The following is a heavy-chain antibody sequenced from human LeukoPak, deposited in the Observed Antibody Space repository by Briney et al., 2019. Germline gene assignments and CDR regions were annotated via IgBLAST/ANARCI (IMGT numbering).Heavy chain of an antibody. CDR2: ISWNSGSI. CDR1: GFTFDDYA. V-gene: IGHV3-9*01. CDR3: AKAVVSSGNYFDY. D-gene: IGHD4-23*01. J-gene: IGHJ4*02. Sequence: GRSLRLSCAASGFTFDDYAMHWVRQAPGKGLEWVSGISWNSGSIGYADSVKGRFTISRDNAKNSLYLQMNSLRAEDTALCYCAKAVVSSGNYFDYWGQGTLVTVSS.